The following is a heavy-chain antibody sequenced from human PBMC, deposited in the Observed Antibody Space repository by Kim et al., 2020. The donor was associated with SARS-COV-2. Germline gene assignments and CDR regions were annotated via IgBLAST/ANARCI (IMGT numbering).Heavy chain of an antibody. V-gene: IGHV2-5*02. D-gene: IGHD4-17*01. J-gene: IGHJ3*02. CDR2: IYWDDDK. Sequence: SGPTLVNPTQTLTLTCTFSGFSLSTSGVGVGWIRQPPGKALEWLALIYWDDDKRYSPSLKSRLTITKDTSKNQVVLTMTNMDPVDTATYYCAHRRQTTVVTPPDAFDIWGQGTMVTVSS. CDR1: GFSLSTSGVG. CDR3: AHRRQTTVVTPPDAFDI.